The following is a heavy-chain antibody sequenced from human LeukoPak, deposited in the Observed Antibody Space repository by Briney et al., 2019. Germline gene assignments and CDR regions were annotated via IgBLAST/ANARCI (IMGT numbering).Heavy chain of an antibody. J-gene: IGHJ4*02. V-gene: IGHV3-74*01. D-gene: IGHD3-3*01. CDR1: GFTFSSYW. CDR2: INSDGSST. CDR3: ARVLDYDFWSGYYNYFDY. Sequence: GGSLRLSCAASGFTFSSYWMHWVRHAPGKGLVWVSRINSDGSSTSYADSVKGRFTISRDNAKNTLYLQMNSLGAEDTAVYYCARVLDYDFWSGYYNYFDYWGQGTLVTVSS.